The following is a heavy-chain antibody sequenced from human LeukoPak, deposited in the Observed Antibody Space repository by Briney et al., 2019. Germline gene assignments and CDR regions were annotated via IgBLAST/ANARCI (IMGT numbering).Heavy chain of an antibody. D-gene: IGHD3-10*01. V-gene: IGHV4-59*10. CDR3: AGLYYYGSGSSFDY. CDR1: GGSFSGYY. CDR2: IYTSGST. Sequence: PSETLSLTCAVYGGSFSGYYWSWIRQPAGKGLEWIGRIYTSGSTNYSPSLKSRVTMSVDTSKNQFSLKLSSVTAADTAVYYCAGLYYYGSGSSFDYWGQGTLVTVSS. J-gene: IGHJ4*02.